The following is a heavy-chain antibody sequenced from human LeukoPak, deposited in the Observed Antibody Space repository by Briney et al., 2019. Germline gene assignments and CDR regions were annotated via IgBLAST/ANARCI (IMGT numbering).Heavy chain of an antibody. V-gene: IGHV4-39*07. D-gene: IGHD2-15*01. CDR2: IYYSGST. CDR3: ARLRSSEYYFDY. CDR1: GGPISISGYY. Sequence: SETLSLTCTVSGGPISISGYYWGWIRQPPGKGLEWVGSIYYSGSTYYNPSLKSRVTISVDTSKNQFSLKLSSVTAADTAVHYCARLRSSEYYFDYWGQGTLVTVSS. J-gene: IGHJ4*02.